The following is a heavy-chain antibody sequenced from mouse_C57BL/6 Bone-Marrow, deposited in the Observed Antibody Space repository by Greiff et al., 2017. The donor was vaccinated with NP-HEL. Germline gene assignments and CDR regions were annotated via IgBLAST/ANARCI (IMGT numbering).Heavy chain of an antibody. CDR2: IFPGGGST. Sequence: VQLVESGPELVRPGASVKISCKAPGYTFTAPWMHWFRQRPGQGLDWIGEIFPGGGSTYYNEKFKGKATLTVDTSSSTAYMQLSSLTSEDSAVYFCARGLPYFDYWGQGTTLTVSS. CDR1: GYTFTAPW. J-gene: IGHJ2*01. CDR3: ARGLPYFDY. V-gene: IGHV1-56*01.